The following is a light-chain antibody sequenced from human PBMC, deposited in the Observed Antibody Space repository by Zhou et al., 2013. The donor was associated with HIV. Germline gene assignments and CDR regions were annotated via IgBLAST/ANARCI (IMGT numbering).Light chain of an antibody. Sequence: DIVMTQSPLSLPVTPGEPASISCRSSQSLLHSNGYNYLDWYLQKPGQSPQLLIYLGSNRASGVPDRFSGSGSGTDFTLKISRVEAEDVGVYYCMQALQTLPYTFGPGDRSWRSN. CDR3: MQALQTLPYT. CDR2: LGS. J-gene: IGKJ2*01. V-gene: IGKV2-28*01. CDR1: QSLLHSNGYNY.